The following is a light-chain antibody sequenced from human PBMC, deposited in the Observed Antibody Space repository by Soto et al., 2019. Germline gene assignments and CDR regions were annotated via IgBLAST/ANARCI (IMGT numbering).Light chain of an antibody. V-gene: IGKV3-20*01. Sequence: EIVLTQSPGTLSLSPGERATLSCRASQSVSSNYLAWYQQKPGQAPRLLIYGASTRATGSPDRFSGSGSGTDFTLTISRLEPEDFAVYYCQQYGCSPRTFGQRTKVEIK. CDR3: QQYGCSPRT. J-gene: IGKJ1*01. CDR1: QSVSSNY. CDR2: GAS.